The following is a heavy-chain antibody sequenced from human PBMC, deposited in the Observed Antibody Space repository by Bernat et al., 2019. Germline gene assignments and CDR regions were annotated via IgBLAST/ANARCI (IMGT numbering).Heavy chain of an antibody. V-gene: IGHV1-24*01. J-gene: IGHJ4*02. Sequence: QVQLVQSGAEVKKPGASVKVSCKVSGYTLTELSMHWVRQAPGKGLEWMGGFDPEDGETIYAQKFQGRVTMTEDTSTDTASMELSGLGSEDTAGYYCATDSVAVAGTAPFDYWGQGTLVTVSS. D-gene: IGHD6-19*01. CDR2: FDPEDGET. CDR3: ATDSVAVAGTAPFDY. CDR1: GYTLTELS.